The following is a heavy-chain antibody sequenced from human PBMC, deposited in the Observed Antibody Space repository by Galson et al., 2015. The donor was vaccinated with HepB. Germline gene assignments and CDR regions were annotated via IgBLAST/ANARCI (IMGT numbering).Heavy chain of an antibody. CDR3: ASRFDILTGD. CDR1: GFTFSSYA. Sequence: SLRLSCAASGFTFSSYAMHWVRQAPGKGLEWVAVISYDGSNKYYADSVKGRFTISRDNSKNTLYPQMNSLRAEDTAVYYCASRFDILTGDWGQGTLVTVSS. J-gene: IGHJ4*02. V-gene: IGHV3-30-3*01. CDR2: ISYDGSNK. D-gene: IGHD3-9*01.